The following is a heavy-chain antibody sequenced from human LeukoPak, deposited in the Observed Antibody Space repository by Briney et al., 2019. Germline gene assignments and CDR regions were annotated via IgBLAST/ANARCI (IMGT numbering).Heavy chain of an antibody. V-gene: IGHV1-24*01. CDR3: ATGPYCSGGSCYSGYYYYYGMDV. J-gene: IGHJ6*02. CDR2: FDPEDGET. D-gene: IGHD2-15*01. Sequence: ASVKVSCKGSGYTLTELSMHWVRQAPGKGLEWMGGFDPEDGETIYAQKFQGRVTMTEDTSTDTAYMELSSLRSEDTAVYYCATGPYCSGGSCYSGYYYYYGMDVWGQGTTVTVSS. CDR1: GYTLTELS.